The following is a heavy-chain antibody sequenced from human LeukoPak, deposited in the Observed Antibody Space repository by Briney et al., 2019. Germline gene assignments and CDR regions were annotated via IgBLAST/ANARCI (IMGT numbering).Heavy chain of an antibody. V-gene: IGHV3-23*01. CDR2: INANSGAT. CDR3: AKPISGGLAVTADWFDP. D-gene: IGHD6-19*01. Sequence: GGSPRLSCTASGFAFSFFAMSWLRQPPGKGLGWVSTINANSGATSYAASVRGRFTISRDNSKNKLYLQLNSLRAEDTAVYYCAKPISGGLAVTADWFDPWGQGTLVVVSS. J-gene: IGHJ5*01. CDR1: GFAFSFFA.